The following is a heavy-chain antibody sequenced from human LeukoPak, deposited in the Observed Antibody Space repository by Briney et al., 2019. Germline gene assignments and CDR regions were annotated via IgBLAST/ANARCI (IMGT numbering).Heavy chain of an antibody. CDR3: ARLTLSANDWCYDY. J-gene: IGHJ4*02. Sequence: GGSLRLSCAASGFSFNYNWMSWVRQAPGKGLEWVANINQDGTEKYYVDSVKGRFIISRDNANSSLFLQMNSLRAEDTAVYYCARLTLSANDWCYDYWGQGTLVTVSP. V-gene: IGHV3-7*01. CDR1: GFSFNYNW. CDR2: INQDGTEK. D-gene: IGHD5-12*01.